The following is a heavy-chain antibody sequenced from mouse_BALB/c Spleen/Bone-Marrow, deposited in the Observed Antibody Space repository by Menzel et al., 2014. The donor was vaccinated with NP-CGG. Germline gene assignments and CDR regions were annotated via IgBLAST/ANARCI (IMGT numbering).Heavy chain of an antibody. CDR1: GFTFTDYY. J-gene: IGHJ1*01. D-gene: IGHD2-1*01. V-gene: IGHV7-3*02. CDR2: IRNKANGYTT. Sequence: EVKLMESGGGLVQPGGSLRLSCATSGFTFTDYYMSWVRQPPGKALEWLGFIRNKANGYTTEYSASVKGRFTISRDNSQSILYLQINTLRAEDSATYYCAGDMNYGNYWYFDGWGAGTTVTVSS. CDR3: AGDMNYGNYWYFDG.